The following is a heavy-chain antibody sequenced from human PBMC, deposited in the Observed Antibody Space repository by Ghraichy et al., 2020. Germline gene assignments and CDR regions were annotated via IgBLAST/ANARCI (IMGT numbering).Heavy chain of an antibody. J-gene: IGHJ5*02. V-gene: IGHV3-74*01. CDR2: IKNYGSTI. CDR1: GFSLSAYW. Sequence: GGSLRLSCAASGFSLSAYWMNWVRQAPGKGLVWVSRIKNYGSTIYYADSVKGRFTISRDNAKNTLYLQMNSLRAEDTAVYYCARSDWFDPWGQGTLVTVSP. CDR3: ARSDWFDP.